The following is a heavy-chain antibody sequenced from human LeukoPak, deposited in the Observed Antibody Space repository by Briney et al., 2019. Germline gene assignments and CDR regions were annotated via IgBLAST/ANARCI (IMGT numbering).Heavy chain of an antibody. J-gene: IGHJ4*02. CDR1: GYTFTGYY. Sequence: ASVTVSCKASGYTFTGYYMHWVRQAPGQGLEWMGWINPNSGGTNYAQMFQGRVTMTRDTSISTAYMELSRLRSDDTAVYYCARAPPRDDYIWGSYNFDYWGQGTLVTVSS. D-gene: IGHD3-16*01. CDR3: ARAPPRDDYIWGSYNFDY. CDR2: INPNSGGT. V-gene: IGHV1-2*02.